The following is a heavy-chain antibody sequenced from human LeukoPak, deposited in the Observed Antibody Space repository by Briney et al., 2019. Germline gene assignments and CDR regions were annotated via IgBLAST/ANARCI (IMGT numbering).Heavy chain of an antibody. CDR3: ARGVVGATIDFDY. V-gene: IGHV4-59*13. D-gene: IGHD1-26*01. CDR2: IYYSGST. J-gene: IGHJ4*02. Sequence: SETLSLTCTVSGGSISSYYWSWIRQIPGKGLEWIGYIYYSGSTNYNPSLKSRVTISVDTSKNQFSLKLSSVTAADTAVYYCARGVVGATIDFDYWGQGTLVTVSS. CDR1: GGSISSYY.